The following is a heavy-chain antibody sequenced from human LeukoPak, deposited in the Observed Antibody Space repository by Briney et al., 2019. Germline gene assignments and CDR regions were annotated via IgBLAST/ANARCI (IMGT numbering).Heavy chain of an antibody. V-gene: IGHV4-59*08. CDR2: IYYSGST. J-gene: IGHJ4*02. D-gene: IGHD3-3*01. CDR1: GGSISSYY. Sequence: SETLSLTCTVSGGSISSYYWSWIRQPPGKGLEWIGYIYYSGSTNYNPSLKSRVTISVDTSKNQFSLKLSSVTAADTAVYYCARHYYDFWSGYEPPDWGQGTLVTVSS. CDR3: ARHYYDFWSGYEPPD.